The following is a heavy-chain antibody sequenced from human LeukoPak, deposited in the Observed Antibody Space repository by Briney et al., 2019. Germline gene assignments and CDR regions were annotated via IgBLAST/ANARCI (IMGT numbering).Heavy chain of an antibody. V-gene: IGHV3-74*01. CDR2: ISGDGRSM. Sequence: GGSLRLSCAASGFTFSNYWMHWVRQAPGKGLVWVSRISGDGRSMTYAESVKRRFAIPRDNAKHTLYLQMQSLRGEDTAVFFWAKELPLAYWGQGPRSPSPQ. CDR3: AKELPLAY. CDR1: GFTFSNYW. J-gene: IGHJ4*02.